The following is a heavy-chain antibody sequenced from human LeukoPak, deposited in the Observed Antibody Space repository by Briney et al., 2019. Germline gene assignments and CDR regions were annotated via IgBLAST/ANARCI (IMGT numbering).Heavy chain of an antibody. V-gene: IGHV3-30*03. CDR1: GFTFSSYG. J-gene: IGHJ3*02. CDR2: ISYDGSNK. Sequence: PGRSLRLSCAASGFTFSSYGMHWVRQAPGKGLEWVAVISYDGSNKYYADSVKGRFTISRDNSKNTLYLQMNSLKTEDTAVYYCTTTTVTMIYSWDAFGIWGQGTMVTVSS. D-gene: IGHD3-22*01. CDR3: TTTTVTMIYSWDAFGI.